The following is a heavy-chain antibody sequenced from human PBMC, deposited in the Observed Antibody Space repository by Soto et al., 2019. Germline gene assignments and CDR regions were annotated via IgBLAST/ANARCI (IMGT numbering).Heavy chain of an antibody. D-gene: IGHD6-13*01. V-gene: IGHV3-11*01. CDR3: ARDQGTSSSWYGRTYYYYCMDV. J-gene: IGHJ6*02. CDR1: GFSLSDYY. CDR2: IIRCCRNI. Sequence: RLSCAASGFSLSDYYMSWIRQDPVKRLERVSYIIRCCRNIYYSDSGKARFSISRDNARNSLSLQMNSLRAEDTAVYYCARDQGTSSSWYGRTYYYYCMDVWGQGTTVTVSS.